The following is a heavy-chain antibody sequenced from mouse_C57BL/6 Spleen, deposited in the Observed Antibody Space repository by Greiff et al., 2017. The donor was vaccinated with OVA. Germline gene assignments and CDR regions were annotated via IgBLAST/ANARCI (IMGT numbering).Heavy chain of an antibody. J-gene: IGHJ1*03. CDR3: ARSGGDHWYFDV. Sequence: VQLQQSGPELVKPGASVKMSCKASGYTFTDYNMHWVKQSHGKSLEWIGYINPNNGGTSYNQKFKGKATLTVNQSSSTAYMELRSLTSEDSAVYYCARSGGDHWYFDVWGTGTTVTVSS. CDR2: INPNNGGT. CDR1: GYTFTDYN. D-gene: IGHD3-2*02. V-gene: IGHV1-22*01.